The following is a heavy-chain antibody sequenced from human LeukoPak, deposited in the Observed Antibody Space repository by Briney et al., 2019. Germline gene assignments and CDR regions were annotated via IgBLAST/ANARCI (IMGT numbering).Heavy chain of an antibody. CDR2: ISYDGSNK. D-gene: IGHD6-13*01. Sequence: GRSLRLSCAASGFTFSSYAMHWVRQAPGKGLEWVAVISYDGSNKYYADSVKGRFTISRDNSKNTLYLQMNSLRAEDTAVYYCARRQQPYYFDYWGQGTLVTVYS. J-gene: IGHJ4*02. CDR1: GFTFSSYA. V-gene: IGHV3-30-3*01. CDR3: ARRQQPYYFDY.